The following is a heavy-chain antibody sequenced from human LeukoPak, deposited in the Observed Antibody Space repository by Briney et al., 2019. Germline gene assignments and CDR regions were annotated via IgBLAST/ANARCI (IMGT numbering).Heavy chain of an antibody. Sequence: PGGSLRLSCAASGFTFSDYYMSWIRQAPGKGLEWVSYISSSGSITHYADSVKGRFTISRDNAKNSLYLQMNSLGAEDTAVYYCAREGGFCFGDTCRFFDFWGQGTLVTVSS. J-gene: IGHJ4*02. V-gene: IGHV3-11*04. D-gene: IGHD2-15*01. CDR2: ISSSGSIT. CDR3: AREGGFCFGDTCRFFDF. CDR1: GFTFSDYY.